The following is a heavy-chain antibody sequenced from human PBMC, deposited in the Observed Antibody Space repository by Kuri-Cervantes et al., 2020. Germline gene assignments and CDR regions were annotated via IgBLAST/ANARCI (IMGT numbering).Heavy chain of an antibody. Sequence: GESLKISCAASGFSFSAHSMNWVRQAPGKGLEWVGFIRSKAYGGTTEYAASVKGRFTISRDDSKSIAYLQMNSLKTEDTAVYYCTRDIGSRGDFYNFWSGYYMMSWFDPWGQGTLVTVSS. CDR2: IRSKAYGGTT. V-gene: IGHV3-49*04. J-gene: IGHJ5*02. CDR3: TRDIGSRGDFYNFWSGYYMMSWFDP. D-gene: IGHD3-3*01. CDR1: GFSFSAHS.